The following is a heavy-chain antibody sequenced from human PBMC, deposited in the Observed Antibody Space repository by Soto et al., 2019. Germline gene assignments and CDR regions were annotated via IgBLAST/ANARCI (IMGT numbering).Heavy chain of an antibody. D-gene: IGHD6-13*01. CDR2: IYYSGNT. Sequence: SETLSLTCTVSGGSISSYYWSWIRQPPGKGLEWIGYIYYSGNTNYSPSLESRVTISVDTSKNQFSLKLSSVTAADTAVYYCARRYSSSFDYWGQGTLVTVSS. CDR3: ARRYSSSFDY. J-gene: IGHJ4*02. CDR1: GGSISSYY. V-gene: IGHV4-59*08.